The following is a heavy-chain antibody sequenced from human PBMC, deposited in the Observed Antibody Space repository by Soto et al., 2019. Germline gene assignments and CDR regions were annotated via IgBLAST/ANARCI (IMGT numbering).Heavy chain of an antibody. CDR2: ISGSGGST. J-gene: IGHJ4*02. CDR3: AKDLWSGFDY. D-gene: IGHD3-10*02. CDR1: GFTFTYYS. Sequence: SLRLSCTASGFTFTYYSFSWVRQAPGKGLEWVSAISGSGGSTYYADSVKGRFTISRDNSKNTLYLQMNSLRAEDTAVYYCAKDLWSGFDYWGQGTLVTVSS. V-gene: IGHV3-23*01.